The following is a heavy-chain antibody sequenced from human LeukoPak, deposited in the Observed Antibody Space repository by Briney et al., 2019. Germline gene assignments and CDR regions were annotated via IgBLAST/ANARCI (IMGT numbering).Heavy chain of an antibody. CDR2: IYYSGST. CDR1: GGSISSYY. D-gene: IGHD3-10*01. Sequence: SETLSLTCTVSGGSISSYYWSWIRQPPGKGLEWIGYIYYSGSTNYNPSLKSRVTISADTSKNQFSLKLSSVTAADTAVYYCARDSYYGSGSYYNLGYWGQGTLVTVSS. CDR3: ARDSYYGSGSYYNLGY. V-gene: IGHV4-59*12. J-gene: IGHJ4*02.